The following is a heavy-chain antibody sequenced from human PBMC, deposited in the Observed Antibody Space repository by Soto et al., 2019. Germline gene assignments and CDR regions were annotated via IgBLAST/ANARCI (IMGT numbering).Heavy chain of an antibody. CDR2: ISSSGST. J-gene: IGHJ4*02. CDR3: ARGYSYTQPVFDY. D-gene: IGHD5-18*01. CDR1: GFTFSSYS. V-gene: IGHV3-48*01. Sequence: PGGSLRLSCAASGFTFSSYSMNWVRQAPGKGLEWVSYISSSGSTYYADSVKGRFTISRDNFKNTLYLQMNSLRAEDTAVYYCARGYSYTQPVFDYWGLGTLVTVSS.